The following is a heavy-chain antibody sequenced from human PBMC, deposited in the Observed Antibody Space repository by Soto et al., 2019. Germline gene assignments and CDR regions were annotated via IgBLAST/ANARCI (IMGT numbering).Heavy chain of an antibody. Sequence: SQTLSLTCAISGDSVSSNSAAWNWIRQSPSRGLEWLGRTYYRSKWYNDYAVSVKSRITINPDTSKNQFSLQLNSVTPEDTAVYYCARGVAGYCTNGVCLDYYGMDVWGQGTTVTVS. CDR2: TYYRSKWYN. CDR1: GDSVSSNSAA. J-gene: IGHJ6*02. D-gene: IGHD2-8*01. V-gene: IGHV6-1*01. CDR3: ARGVAGYCTNGVCLDYYGMDV.